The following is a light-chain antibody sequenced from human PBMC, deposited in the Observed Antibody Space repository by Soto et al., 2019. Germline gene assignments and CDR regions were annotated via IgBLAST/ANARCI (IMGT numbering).Light chain of an antibody. V-gene: IGLV2-8*01. CDR2: EVT. Sequence: QSALTQPPSASGSPGQSVTISCTGTSSDVGAYNYVSWYQQHAGKAPKLVIYEVTKRPSGVPDRFSGSKSANTASLTVSGLQPEVEVDYCCSSFASSNTCVFGGGTKLTVL. CDR1: SSDVGAYNY. CDR3: SSFASSNTCV. J-gene: IGLJ3*02.